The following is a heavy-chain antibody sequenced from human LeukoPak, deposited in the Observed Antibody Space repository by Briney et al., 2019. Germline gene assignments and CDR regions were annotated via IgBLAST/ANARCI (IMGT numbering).Heavy chain of an antibody. Sequence: GGSLRLSCAASGFTFNYYAMSWVRQAPGKGLEWVSTISNSGGTIYYADSVKGRFTVSRDNSKNTLYLQMSSLRAEDTAVYYCARVSGFGSGSYYNRIYMDVWGKGTTVTVSS. J-gene: IGHJ6*03. V-gene: IGHV3-23*01. CDR3: ARVSGFGSGSYYNRIYMDV. D-gene: IGHD3-10*01. CDR2: ISNSGGTI. CDR1: GFTFNYYA.